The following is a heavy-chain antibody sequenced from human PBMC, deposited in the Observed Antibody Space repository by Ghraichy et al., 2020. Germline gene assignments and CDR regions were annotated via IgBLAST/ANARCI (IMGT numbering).Heavy chain of an antibody. D-gene: IGHD6-19*01. J-gene: IGHJ4*02. CDR1: GFTFVDYS. CDR2: IRSKAYGGTT. V-gene: IGHV3-49*04. CDR3: TRVGRSGWYYFDY. Sequence: QTLSLTCTASGFTFVDYSMSWVRQAPGKGLEWVGFIRSKAYGGTTEYAASVKGRFTISRDDSKSIAYLQMNSLKTEDTAVYYCTRVGRSGWYYFDYWGQGTLVTVYS.